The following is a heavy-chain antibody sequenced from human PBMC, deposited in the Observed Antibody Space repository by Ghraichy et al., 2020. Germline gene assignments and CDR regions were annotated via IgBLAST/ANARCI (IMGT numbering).Heavy chain of an antibody. J-gene: IGHJ4*02. CDR2: ISSSGSTI. CDR1: GFTFSSYE. V-gene: IGHV3-48*03. Sequence: GSLRLSCAASGFTFSSYEMNWVRQAPGKGLEWVSYISSSGSTIYYADSVKGRFTISRDNAKNSLYLQMNSLRAEDTAVYYCARAGARDFDYWGQGTLVTVSS. CDR3: ARAGARDFDY. D-gene: IGHD6-19*01.